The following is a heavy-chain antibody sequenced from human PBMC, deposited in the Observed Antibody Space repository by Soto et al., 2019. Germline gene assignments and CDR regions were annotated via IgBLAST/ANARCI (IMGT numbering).Heavy chain of an antibody. D-gene: IGHD5-12*01. CDR1: GGSFSSFG. CDR2: IIPVFGRP. CDR3: AREGSGYNL. V-gene: IGHV1-69*01. J-gene: IGHJ1*01. Sequence: QVQLVQSGAELTEPGSSVKVSCKASGGSFSSFGISWVRQAPGEGLEWMGGIIPVFGRPNYAQRFRGRLTITADESTNTVYLELIDLRSEDTAVYYCAREGSGYNLWGQGTQVTVSS.